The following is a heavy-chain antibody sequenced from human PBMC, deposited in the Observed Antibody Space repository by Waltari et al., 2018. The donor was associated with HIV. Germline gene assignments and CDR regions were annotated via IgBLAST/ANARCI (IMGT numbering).Heavy chain of an antibody. D-gene: IGHD6-19*01. CDR1: GVTFSSYG. V-gene: IGHV3-30*18. J-gene: IGHJ4*02. CDR3: AKGASGWSPGY. CDR2: ISYYGDNK. Sequence: QVQLVESGGGVVQPGRSLRLYCAAAGVTFSSYGMRWVRQAPGKVLEWVAFISYYGDNKYYADSVKGRFTISRDNSKNTLYLQMNSLRVEDTAVYYCAKGASGWSPGYWGQGTLVTVSS.